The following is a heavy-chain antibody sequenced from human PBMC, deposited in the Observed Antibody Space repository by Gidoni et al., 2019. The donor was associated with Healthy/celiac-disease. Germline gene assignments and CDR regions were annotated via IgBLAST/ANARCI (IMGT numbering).Heavy chain of an antibody. J-gene: IGHJ5*02. CDR3: ARDRVQTYCSSTSCYFLGWFDP. CDR2: IYTSGST. Sequence: QVQLQESGPGLVKPSETLSLTCPVSGCSIGSSYWTRIRQPAGKGMEWIGRIYTSGSTNYNPSLKSRVTMSVDTSKNQFSLKLSSVTAADTAVYYCARDRVQTYCSSTSCYFLGWFDPWGQGTLVTVSS. CDR1: GCSIGSSY. D-gene: IGHD2-2*01. V-gene: IGHV4-4*07.